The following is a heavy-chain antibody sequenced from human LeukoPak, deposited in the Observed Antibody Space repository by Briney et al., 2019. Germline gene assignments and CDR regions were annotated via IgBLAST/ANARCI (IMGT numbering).Heavy chain of an antibody. V-gene: IGHV4-4*07. J-gene: IGHJ4*02. CDR2: IYSSGTA. CDR1: GGSISGYF. Sequence: SETLSLTCTVSGGSISGYFWSWVRQPAGKGLEWIGRIYSSGTAYYNPSLKSRVTVSVDTSKNQFSLKLTSVTAADTAVYYCARCYYTDKLYYYFDYWGQGTLATVSS. CDR3: ARCYYTDKLYYYFDY. D-gene: IGHD2-2*02.